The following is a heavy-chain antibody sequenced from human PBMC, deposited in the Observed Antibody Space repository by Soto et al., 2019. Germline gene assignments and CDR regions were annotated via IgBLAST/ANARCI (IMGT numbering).Heavy chain of an antibody. D-gene: IGHD6-13*01. CDR3: AREQQLVPRAASNYLNWFDP. V-gene: IGHV4-31*03. J-gene: IGHJ5*02. CDR1: GGSISSGGYY. CDR2: IYYSGST. Sequence: QVQLQESGPGLVKPSQTLSLTCTVSGGSISSGGYYWSWIRQHPGKGLEWIGYIYYSGSTYYNPSLKSRVTISVDTSKNQLSLKLSSVTAADTAVYYCAREQQLVPRAASNYLNWFDPWGQGTLVTVSS.